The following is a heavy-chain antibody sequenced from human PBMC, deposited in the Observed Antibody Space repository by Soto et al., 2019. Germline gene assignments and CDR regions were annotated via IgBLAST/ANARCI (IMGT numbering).Heavy chain of an antibody. J-gene: IGHJ6*02. CDR1: GFTFSSYA. V-gene: IGHV3-30-3*01. D-gene: IGHD6-13*01. CDR2: ISYDGSNK. Sequence: GGSLRFSCAASGFTFSSYAMHWVRQAPGKGLEWVAVISYDGSNKYYADSVKGRFTISRDNSKNTLYLQMNSLRAEDTAVYYCAREKAVSSSWSIYYYYYGMDVWGQGTTVTVSS. CDR3: AREKAVSSSWSIYYYYYGMDV.